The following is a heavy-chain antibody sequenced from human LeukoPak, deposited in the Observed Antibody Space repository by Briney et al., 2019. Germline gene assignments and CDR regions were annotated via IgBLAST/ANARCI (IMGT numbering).Heavy chain of an antibody. V-gene: IGHV3-23*01. CDR3: AKAGMVRGVIIIGYFQH. CDR1: GFTFSSYA. D-gene: IGHD3-10*01. J-gene: IGHJ1*01. CDR2: ISGSGGST. Sequence: PGGSLRLSCAASGFTFSSYAMSWVRQAPGKGLEWVSAISGSGGSTYYADSVKGRFTISRDNSKNTLYLQMNSLRAEDTAVYYCAKAGMVRGVIIIGYFQHWGQGTLVTVSS.